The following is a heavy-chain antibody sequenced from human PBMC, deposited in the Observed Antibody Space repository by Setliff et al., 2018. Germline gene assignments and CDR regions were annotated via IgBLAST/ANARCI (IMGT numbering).Heavy chain of an antibody. CDR1: GYTFPSYG. CDR2: ISAYNGYI. Sequence: ASVKVSCKASGYTFPSYGISWVRQAPGQGLEWMGRISAYNGYIIYEQKFQGRVTMTTDTSTGTAYMELRSLRSDDTAVYYCARDRPEVVIDAARALFDYWGQGALVTVSS. J-gene: IGHJ4*02. V-gene: IGHV1-18*01. CDR3: ARDRPEVVIDAARALFDY. D-gene: IGHD2-15*01.